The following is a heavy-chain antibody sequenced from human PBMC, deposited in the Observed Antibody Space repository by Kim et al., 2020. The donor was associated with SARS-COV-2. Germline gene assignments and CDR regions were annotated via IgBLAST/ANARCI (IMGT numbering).Heavy chain of an antibody. Sequence: ASVKVSCKASGYTFTSYGISWVRQAPGQGLEWMGWISAYNGNTNYAQKLQGRVTMTTDTSTSTAYMELRSLRSDDTAVYYCARVREVLLWFGESSGSDAFDIWGQGTMVTVSS. J-gene: IGHJ3*02. CDR1: GYTFTSYG. CDR2: ISAYNGNT. CDR3: ARVREVLLWFGESSGSDAFDI. D-gene: IGHD3-10*01. V-gene: IGHV1-18*04.